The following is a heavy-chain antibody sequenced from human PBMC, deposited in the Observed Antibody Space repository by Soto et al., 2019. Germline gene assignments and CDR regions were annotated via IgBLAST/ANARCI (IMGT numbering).Heavy chain of an antibody. CDR3: ARALVVVPAPMLAVAGY. CDR1: GYTFTGYY. J-gene: IGHJ4*02. Sequence: QVQLVQSGAEVKKPGASVKVSCKASGYTFTGYYMHWVRQAPGQGLEWMGWINPNSGGTNYAQKFQGKVTMTRETSISTAYMELSRLRSDDTAVYYCARALVVVPAPMLAVAGYWVQGTLVTVSS. D-gene: IGHD2-2*01. CDR2: INPNSGGT. V-gene: IGHV1-2*02.